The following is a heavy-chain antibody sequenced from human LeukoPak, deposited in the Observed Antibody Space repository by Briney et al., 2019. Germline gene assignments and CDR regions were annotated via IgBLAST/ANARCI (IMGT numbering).Heavy chain of an antibody. Sequence: GGSLRLSCAASGFTFSGYWMSWVRQAPGKGLEWVANIKQDGSEKYYVDSVKGRFTISRDNAKNSLYLQMNSLRAEDTAVYYCARDQIVVVPAASDAFDIWGQGTMVTVSS. V-gene: IGHV3-7*01. CDR2: IKQDGSEK. CDR1: GFTFSGYW. CDR3: ARDQIVVVPAASDAFDI. D-gene: IGHD2-2*01. J-gene: IGHJ3*02.